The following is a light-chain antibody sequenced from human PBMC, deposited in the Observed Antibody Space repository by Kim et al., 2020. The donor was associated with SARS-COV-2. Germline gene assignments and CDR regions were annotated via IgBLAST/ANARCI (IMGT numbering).Light chain of an antibody. CDR3: QVWDSSSDHWV. CDR1: NIGSKS. CDR2: YDS. J-gene: IGLJ3*02. Sequence: APGKTARITCGGNNIGSKSVHWYQQRPGQAPVLVIYYDSDRPSGIPERFSGSNSGNTATLTISRVEAGDEADYYCQVWDSSSDHWVFGGGTQRTVL. V-gene: IGLV3-21*04.